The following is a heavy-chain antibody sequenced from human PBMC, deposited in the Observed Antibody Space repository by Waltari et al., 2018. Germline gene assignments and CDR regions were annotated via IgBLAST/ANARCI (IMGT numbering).Heavy chain of an antibody. CDR3: ARGGYYGSGSKTYYYYGMDV. V-gene: IGHV3-33*01. CDR1: GFTFSSYG. D-gene: IGHD3-10*01. Sequence: QVQLVESGGGVVQPGRSLRLSCAASGFTFSSYGMHWVRKAPGKGLEWVAVIWYDGSNKYYADSVKGRFTISRDNSKNTLYLQMNSLRAEDTAVYYCARGGYYGSGSKTYYYYGMDVWGQGTTVTVSS. CDR2: IWYDGSNK. J-gene: IGHJ6*02.